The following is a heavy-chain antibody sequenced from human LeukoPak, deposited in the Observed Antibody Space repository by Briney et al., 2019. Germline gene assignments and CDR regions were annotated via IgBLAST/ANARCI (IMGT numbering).Heavy chain of an antibody. CDR2: IIPIFGTA. J-gene: IGHJ1*01. D-gene: IGHD3-22*01. CDR3: ARRDYYDSSGYYYPEYFQH. Sequence: SVKVSCKASGGTFSSYAISWVRQAPGQGLEWMGGIIPIFGTASYAQKFQGRVTITADESTSTAYMELSSLRSEDTAVYYCARRDYYDSSGYYYPEYFQHWGQGTLVTVSS. CDR1: GGTFSSYA. V-gene: IGHV1-69*01.